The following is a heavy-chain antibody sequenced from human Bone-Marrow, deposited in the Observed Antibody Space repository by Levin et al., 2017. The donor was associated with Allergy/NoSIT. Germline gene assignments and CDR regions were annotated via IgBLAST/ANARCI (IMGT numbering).Heavy chain of an antibody. CDR2: ISPYNGDT. V-gene: IGHV1-18*01. J-gene: IGHJ4*02. D-gene: IGHD6-19*01. CDR1: GYIFTSSG. Sequence: ASVKVSCKASGYIFTSSGISWVRQAPGQGLEWMGWISPYNGDTKYAQNLQGRVTMTTDTSTSTAYMELRSLRSDDTAVYFCARGPPRLTAMSGLAAGGDYWGQGTLVTVSS. CDR3: ARGPPRLTAMSGLAAGGDY.